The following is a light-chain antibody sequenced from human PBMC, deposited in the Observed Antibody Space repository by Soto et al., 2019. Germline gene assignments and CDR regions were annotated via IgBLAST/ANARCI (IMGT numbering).Light chain of an antibody. CDR2: GAS. Sequence: EVVMTQSPATLSVYPGERATLSCSASQSISNNLAWYQQRPGQSPRLLISGASTRATGIPARFSGSGSGTEFTLTISSLQSDDFALYYCQHSNDWRCTFCHETNVE. CDR1: QSISNN. CDR3: QHSNDWRCT. J-gene: IGKJ2*02. V-gene: IGKV3-15*01.